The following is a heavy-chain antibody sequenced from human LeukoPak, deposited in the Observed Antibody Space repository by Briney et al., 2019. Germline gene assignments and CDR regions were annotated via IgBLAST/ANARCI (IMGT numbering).Heavy chain of an antibody. CDR2: ISYDGSNK. J-gene: IGHJ4*02. Sequence: GGSLRLSCAASGFTFSSYAMHWVRQAPGKGLEWVAVISYDGSNKYYADSVKGRFTISRDNPKNTLYLQMNSLRAEDTAVYYCASEYGAPFDYWGQGTLVTVSS. V-gene: IGHV3-30*04. CDR1: GFTFSSYA. D-gene: IGHD3-10*01. CDR3: ASEYGAPFDY.